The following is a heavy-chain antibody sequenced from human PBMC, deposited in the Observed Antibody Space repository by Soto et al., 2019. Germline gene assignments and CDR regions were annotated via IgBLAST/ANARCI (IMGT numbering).Heavy chain of an antibody. J-gene: IGHJ5*02. CDR2: IWYDGSNK. CDR3: ASGDYCSGGSCFTFNWFDP. V-gene: IGHV3-33*01. Sequence: QVQLVESGGGVVQPGRSLRLSCAASGFTFSSYGMHWVRQAPGKGLERVAVIWYDGSNKYYADSGKGRFTISRDNSENTLYLQMNSLRGEDTAVYYCASGDYCSGGSCFTFNWFDPWGEGSLVIVYS. D-gene: IGHD2-15*01. CDR1: GFTFSSYG.